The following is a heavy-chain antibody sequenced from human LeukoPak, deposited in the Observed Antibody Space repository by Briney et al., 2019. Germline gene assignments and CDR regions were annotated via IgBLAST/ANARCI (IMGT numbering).Heavy chain of an antibody. V-gene: IGHV3-74*01. D-gene: IGHD3-10*01. CDR1: GFTFSNYW. J-gene: IGHJ4*02. CDR3: VNYGSVP. CDR2: INDDGSAT. Sequence: GGSLRLSCAASGFTFSNYWMHWVRQVPGKGLVWVSRINDDGSATFYADSVKGRFTISRDNSKNTLYLQMNSLRAEDTAVYYCVNYGSVPWGQGTLVTVSS.